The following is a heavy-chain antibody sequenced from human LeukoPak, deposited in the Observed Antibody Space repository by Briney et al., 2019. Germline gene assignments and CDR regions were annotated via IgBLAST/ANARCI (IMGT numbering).Heavy chain of an antibody. CDR1: GGSISSYY. V-gene: IGHV4-4*09. CDR2: IYTSGST. CDR3: ARLAGSTVVTTFDY. J-gene: IGHJ4*02. D-gene: IGHD4-23*01. Sequence: SETLSLTCTVSGGSISSYYWSWIRQPPGKGLEWIGYIYTSGSTNYNPSLKSRVTISVDTSKNQFFLKLSSVTAADTAVYYCARLAGSTVVTTFDYWGQGTLVTVSS.